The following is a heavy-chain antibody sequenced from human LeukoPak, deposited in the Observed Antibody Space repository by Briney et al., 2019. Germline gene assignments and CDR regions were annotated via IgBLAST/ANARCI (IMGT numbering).Heavy chain of an antibody. D-gene: IGHD3-10*01. V-gene: IGHV3-66*01. CDR1: GFTVSSNY. Sequence: GGSLRLSCAASGFTVSSNYMSWVRQAPGKGLEWVSVIYSGGSTYYADSVKGRFTISRDNSKNTLYLQMNSLRAEETAVYYCAREPARGFGFDPWGQGTLVTVSS. CDR3: AREPARGFGFDP. CDR2: IYSGGST. J-gene: IGHJ5*02.